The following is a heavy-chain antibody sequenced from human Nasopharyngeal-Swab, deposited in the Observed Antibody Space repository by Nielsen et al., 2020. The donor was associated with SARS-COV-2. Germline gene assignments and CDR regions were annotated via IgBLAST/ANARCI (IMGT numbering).Heavy chain of an antibody. J-gene: IGHJ4*02. V-gene: IGHV5-51*01. CDR1: GYRFTSYW. CDR2: IYPGNSDT. Sequence: GESLKISCQGSGYRFTSYWIAWVRQMPGKGLESMGSIYPGNSDTRYSPSFQGQVTISADKSIHTAYLQWSSLQASDTAMYYCARHRTAAVGANFDFWGQGTLVTVSS. D-gene: IGHD2-2*01. CDR3: ARHRTAAVGANFDF.